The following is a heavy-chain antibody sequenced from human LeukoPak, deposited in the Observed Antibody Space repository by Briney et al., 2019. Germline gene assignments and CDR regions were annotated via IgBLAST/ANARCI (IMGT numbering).Heavy chain of an antibody. J-gene: IGHJ4*02. D-gene: IGHD6-19*01. V-gene: IGHV3-7*01. CDR1: VFTCSSYW. CDR2: IKQDGSEK. CDR3: ARIRRGWSQNWDY. Sequence: GGSLRLSCAASVFTCSSYWMSWVRQAPGKGLEWVANIKQDGSEKYYVDSVKGRFTISRDNAKNSLYLQMNSLRAEDTAVYYCARIRRGWSQNWDYWGQGTLVTVSS.